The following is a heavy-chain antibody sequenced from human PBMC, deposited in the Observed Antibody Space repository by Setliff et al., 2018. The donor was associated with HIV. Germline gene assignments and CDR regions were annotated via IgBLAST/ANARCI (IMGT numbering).Heavy chain of an antibody. D-gene: IGHD3-16*01. J-gene: IGHJ4*02. CDR3: ATYSASYHAADK. CDR2: IDSDGSGI. CDR1: GFNFNSSW. Sequence: PGGSLRLSCTASGFNFNSSWMHWVRQGPGKGLVWVSRIDSDGSGISYADIVKGRFTISRDNAKNTLYPQMNSLRPEDAAVYFCATYSASYHAADKWGQGTQGTVSS. V-gene: IGHV3-74*01.